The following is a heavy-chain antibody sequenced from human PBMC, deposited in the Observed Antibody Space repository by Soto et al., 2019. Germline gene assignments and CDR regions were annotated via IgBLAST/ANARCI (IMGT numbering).Heavy chain of an antibody. J-gene: IGHJ4*02. CDR1: GYTFTSYY. V-gene: IGHV1-46*01. CDR2: ISPSSGST. Sequence: ASVKVSCKASGYTFTSYYMHWVRQAPGQGPEWMGIISPSSGSTTYAQKFQGRVTVTRDTSTTTVYMELSSLRSEDTAVYYCARKISSNGWSAFDYWGQGTLVTVPQ. CDR3: ARKISSNGWSAFDY. D-gene: IGHD6-19*01.